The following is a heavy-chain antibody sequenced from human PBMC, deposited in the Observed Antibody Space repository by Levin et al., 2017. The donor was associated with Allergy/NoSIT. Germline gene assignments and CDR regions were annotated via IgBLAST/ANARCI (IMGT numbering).Heavy chain of an antibody. D-gene: IGHD1-20*01. CDR1: GGSISSGGYY. CDR3: ARCPNWNDVNFDY. J-gene: IGHJ4*02. CDR2: IYYSGST. V-gene: IGHV4-31*03. Sequence: KPSETLSLTCTVSGGSISSGGYYWSWIRQHPGKGLEWIGYIYYSGSTYYNPSLKSRVTISVDTSKNQFSLKLSSVTAADTAVYYCARCPNWNDVNFDYWGQGTLVTVSS.